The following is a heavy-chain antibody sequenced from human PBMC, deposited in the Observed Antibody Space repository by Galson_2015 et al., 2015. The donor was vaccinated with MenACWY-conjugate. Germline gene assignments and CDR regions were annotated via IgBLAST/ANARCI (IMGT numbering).Heavy chain of an antibody. Sequence: QSGAEVKKPGESLTISCKASGYNFITYWIGWVRQVPGKGLEWVGLISPIDSKTRYSPAFEGRVTISADNSITTAYLQWNSLQASDTAMYYCARPPPGGRGMGVWGQGTTVPVSS. CDR1: GYNFITYW. CDR2: ISPIDSKT. D-gene: IGHD1-26*01. V-gene: IGHV5-51*01. CDR3: ARPPPGGRGMGV. J-gene: IGHJ6*02.